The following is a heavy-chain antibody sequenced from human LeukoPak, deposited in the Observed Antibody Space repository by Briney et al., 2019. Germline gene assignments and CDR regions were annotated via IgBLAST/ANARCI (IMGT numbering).Heavy chain of an antibody. D-gene: IGHD3-3*01. V-gene: IGHV3-21*01. J-gene: IGHJ6*02. CDR2: ISSSSSYI. Sequence: GGSLRLSCAASGFTFGSYSMNWVRQAPGKGLEWVSSISSSSSYIYYADSVKGRFTISRDNAKNSLYLQMNSLRAEDTAVYYCARELGYDFWSGYEDYYYGMDVWGQGNLVTVSS. CDR1: GFTFGSYS. CDR3: ARELGYDFWSGYEDYYYGMDV.